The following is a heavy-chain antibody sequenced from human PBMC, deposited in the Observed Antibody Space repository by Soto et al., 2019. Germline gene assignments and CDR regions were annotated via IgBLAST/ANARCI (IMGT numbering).Heavy chain of an antibody. Sequence: QVQLVQSGAEVRKPGASVKVSCKASGYTFTSYGISWVRQAPGQGLEWMGWISAYNGNTHYAQKLQGRVTMTTDTATRTAYMVLMGLRSDDTAVYSCASSGFYYYRSGSPVAIDYWGQGTLVTVSS. CDR1: GYTFTSYG. CDR3: ASSGFYYYRSGSPVAIDY. V-gene: IGHV1-18*01. J-gene: IGHJ4*02. CDR2: ISAYNGNT. D-gene: IGHD3-10*01.